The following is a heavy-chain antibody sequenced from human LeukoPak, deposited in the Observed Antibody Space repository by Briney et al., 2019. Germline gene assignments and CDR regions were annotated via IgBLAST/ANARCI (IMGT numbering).Heavy chain of an antibody. V-gene: IGHV3-30-3*01. CDR3: AREAVSGSYYYYYYGMDV. J-gene: IGHJ6*02. CDR2: ISYDGGNK. Sequence: PGRSLRLSCAASGFTFSSYAMYWVRQAPGKGLEWVAVISYDGGNKYYADSVKGRFTISRDNSKNTLYLQMNSLRAEDTAVYYCAREAVSGSYYYYYYGMDVWGQGTTVTVSS. CDR1: GFTFSSYA. D-gene: IGHD1-26*01.